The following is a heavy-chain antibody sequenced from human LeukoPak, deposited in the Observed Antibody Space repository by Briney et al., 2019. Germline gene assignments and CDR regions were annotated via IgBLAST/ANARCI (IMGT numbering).Heavy chain of an antibody. CDR3: VRDETLWTLDW. D-gene: IGHD1-1*01. V-gene: IGHV3-74*03. CDR1: GFTFSGHW. J-gene: IGHJ4*02. Sequence: GGSLRLSCTASGFTFSGHWIHWVRQPPGMGVVWVSRINERGTDSMYAESVKGRFTISRDNAKNTVYLQMNSLRAEDTAVYYCVRDETLWTLDWWGQGTLVSVSS. CDR2: INERGTDS.